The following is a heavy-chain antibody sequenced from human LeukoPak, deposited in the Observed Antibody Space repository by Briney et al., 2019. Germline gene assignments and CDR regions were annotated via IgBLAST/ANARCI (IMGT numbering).Heavy chain of an antibody. CDR3: ARDYTHYYDSSGYYLPAY. CDR1: GYTFTSYG. D-gene: IGHD3-22*01. CDR2: ISAYNGNT. Sequence: ASVKVSCKASGYTFTSYGISWVRQAPGQGLEWMGWISAYNGNTNYAQKLQGRVTMTTDTSTSTAYMELRSLRSDDTAVYYCARDYTHYYDSSGYYLPAYWGQGTLVTVSS. J-gene: IGHJ4*02. V-gene: IGHV1-18*01.